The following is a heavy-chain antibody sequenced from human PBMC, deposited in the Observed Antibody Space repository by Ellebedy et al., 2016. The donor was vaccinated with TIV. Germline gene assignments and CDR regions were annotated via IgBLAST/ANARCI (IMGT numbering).Heavy chain of an antibody. CDR2: MYTSGTT. CDR3: ARRGGLRYFDSYYFDY. Sequence: SETLSLTXTVSGASINSYYWSWIRQPAGKGLEWIGRMYTSGTTKYNPSLESRVIMSGDTSKNQFSLRLTSVTAADTAVYYCARRGGLRYFDSYYFDYWGQGTLVTVSS. CDR1: GASINSYY. J-gene: IGHJ4*02. D-gene: IGHD3-9*01. V-gene: IGHV4-4*07.